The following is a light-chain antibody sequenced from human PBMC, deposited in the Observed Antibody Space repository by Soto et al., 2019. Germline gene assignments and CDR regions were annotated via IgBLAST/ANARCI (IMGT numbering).Light chain of an antibody. CDR1: SSNIGSHV. Sequence: QSVLTQPPSASGTPGQRVIISCSGSSSNIGSHVVNWYQQVPGTAPKLLIYTNNQRPSGVPDRFSDSKSGTSASLAISGLQSEDEADYYCAAWDGSLQSWVFGGGTKLTVL. CDR2: TNN. CDR3: AAWDGSLQSWV. J-gene: IGLJ3*02. V-gene: IGLV1-44*01.